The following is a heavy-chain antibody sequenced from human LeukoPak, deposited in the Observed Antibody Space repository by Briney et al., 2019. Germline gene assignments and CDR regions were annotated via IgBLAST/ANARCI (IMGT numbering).Heavy chain of an antibody. CDR3: ARLYGSGIWNYYYYMDV. D-gene: IGHD3-10*01. CDR1: GYTFTGYY. V-gene: IGHV1-18*04. Sequence: EASVKVSCKASGYTFTGYYMHWVRQAPGQGLEWMGWISAYNGNTNYAQKLQGRVTMTTDTSTSTAYMELRSLRSDDTAVYYCARLYGSGIWNYYYYMDVWGKGTTVTVSS. CDR2: ISAYNGNT. J-gene: IGHJ6*03.